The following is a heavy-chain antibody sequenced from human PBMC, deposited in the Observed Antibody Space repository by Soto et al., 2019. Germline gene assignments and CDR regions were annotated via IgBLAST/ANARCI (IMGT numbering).Heavy chain of an antibody. CDR1: GGSISSGGYS. J-gene: IGHJ5*02. Sequence: PSETLSLTCAVSGGSISSGGYSWSWIRQPPGKGLEWIGYIYYSGSTYYNPSLKSRVTISVDRSKNQFSLKLSSVTAADTAVYYCASGYYDILTGSNWFDPWGQGTLVTVSS. V-gene: IGHV4-30-2*01. CDR3: ASGYYDILTGSNWFDP. CDR2: IYYSGST. D-gene: IGHD3-9*01.